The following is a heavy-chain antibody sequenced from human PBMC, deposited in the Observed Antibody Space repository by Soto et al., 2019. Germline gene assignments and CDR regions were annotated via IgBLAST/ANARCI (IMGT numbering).Heavy chain of an antibody. Sequence: SETLSLTCNVSGASISDHYWTWIRQPPGKGLEWIGYIYYSGTTDYNPSLKSRVTLSIDKSRNQFSLQLTSVTAADTAVYYCVRRSGTHWSQGTLVTVSS. V-gene: IGHV4-59*11. D-gene: IGHD6-13*01. CDR3: VRRSGTH. CDR1: GASISDHY. J-gene: IGHJ4*02. CDR2: IYYSGTT.